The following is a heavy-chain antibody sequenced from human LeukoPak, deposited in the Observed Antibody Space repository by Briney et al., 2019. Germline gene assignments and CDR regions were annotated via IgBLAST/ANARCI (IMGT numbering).Heavy chain of an antibody. Sequence: GGSLRLSCAASGFTFSRYWIHWVRQAPGKGLEWVSRINPDGSTTTHADSVKGRFTISRDNSKNTLYLQMNSLRAEDTAVYYCAKDGRVKQQLVYWFDYWGQGTLVTVSS. V-gene: IGHV3-74*01. CDR1: GFTFSRYW. CDR2: INPDGSTT. CDR3: AKDGRVKQQLVYWFDY. J-gene: IGHJ4*02. D-gene: IGHD6-13*01.